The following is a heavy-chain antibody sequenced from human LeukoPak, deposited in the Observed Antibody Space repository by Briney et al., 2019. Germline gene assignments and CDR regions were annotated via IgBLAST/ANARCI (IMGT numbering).Heavy chain of an antibody. CDR1: GFTFSSYG. V-gene: IGHV3-30*18. CDR3: AKDGGCSSTTCYSPYYFDY. J-gene: IGHJ4*02. D-gene: IGHD2-2*01. CDR2: VSYDGSNK. Sequence: GGSLRLSCAASGFTFSSYGMHWVRQAPGKGLGWVAVVSYDGSNKYYAASVKGRFTISRVNSKNTLYLQLNSLRAEDTAVYYRAKDGGCSSTTCYSPYYFDYWGQGTLVTVSS.